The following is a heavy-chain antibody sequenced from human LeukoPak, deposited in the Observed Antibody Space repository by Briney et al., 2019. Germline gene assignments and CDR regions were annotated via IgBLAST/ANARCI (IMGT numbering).Heavy chain of an antibody. V-gene: IGHV5-51*01. CDR3: ARRTYCSGGSCSRFDP. J-gene: IGHJ5*02. Sequence: GESLKISCKGSGYSFSTYWIAWVRQMPGKGLEWMGIIYPGDSDTRYSPSFQGQVTISADKSISTAYLQWSSLKASDTAMYYCARRTYCSGGSCSRFDPWGQGTLVTVSS. D-gene: IGHD2-15*01. CDR2: IYPGDSDT. CDR1: GYSFSTYW.